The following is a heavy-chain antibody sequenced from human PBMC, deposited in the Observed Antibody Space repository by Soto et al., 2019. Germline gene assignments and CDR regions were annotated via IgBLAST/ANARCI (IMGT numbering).Heavy chain of an antibody. CDR2: IYPGDSDT. CDR3: AIPFERSAYYDAFVI. CDR1: GYSFTSYW. V-gene: IGHV5-51*01. J-gene: IGHJ3*02. Sequence: GESLKISCKGSGYSFTSYWIGWVRQMPGKGLEWMGIIYPGDSDTRYSPSFQGQVTISADKSISTAYLQWSSLKASDTAMYYCAIPFERSAYYDAFVIWGQGTMVTVSS. D-gene: IGHD3-3*01.